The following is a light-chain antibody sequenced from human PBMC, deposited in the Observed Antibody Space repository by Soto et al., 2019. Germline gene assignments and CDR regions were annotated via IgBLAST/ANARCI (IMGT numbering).Light chain of an antibody. Sequence: DIQMTQSPSTLSASVGDRVTITCRASPSISSWLAWYQQKPGKAPKLLIYDASSLESGVPSRFSGSGSGTEFPLTISSLQPDDFATYYCQQYNSYSLTFGVGTKVEIK. CDR2: DAS. V-gene: IGKV1-5*01. CDR1: PSISSW. J-gene: IGKJ4*01. CDR3: QQYNSYSLT.